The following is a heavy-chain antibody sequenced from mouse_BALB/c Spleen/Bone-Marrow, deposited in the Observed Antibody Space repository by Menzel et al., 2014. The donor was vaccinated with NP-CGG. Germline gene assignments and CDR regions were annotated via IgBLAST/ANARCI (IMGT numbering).Heavy chain of an antibody. CDR3: ARWLYGSSQYFDY. V-gene: IGHV1-69*01. Sequence: QVQLKESGAELVMPGASVKMSCKASGYTFTDYWMHWVKQGPGQGLEWIGAIDTSDSYTSYNQKFKGKATLTVDESSSTAYMQLSSLTAEDSAFYYGARWLYGSSQYFDYWGQGTTLTVSS. D-gene: IGHD1-1*01. J-gene: IGHJ2*01. CDR1: GYTFTDYW. CDR2: IDTSDSYT.